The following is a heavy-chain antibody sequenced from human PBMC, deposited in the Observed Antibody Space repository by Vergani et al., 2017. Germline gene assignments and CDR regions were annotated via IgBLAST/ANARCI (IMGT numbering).Heavy chain of an antibody. J-gene: IGHJ6*02. CDR2: INTNSGNP. CDR1: GYTFTNYP. V-gene: IGHV7-4-1*02. D-gene: IGHD6-19*01. Sequence: QVQLLQSGSELKKPGASVRISCEASGYTFTNYPLIWVRQAPGQGLEFMGWINTNSGNPTYAPGLTGRFVFSLDTSVSTAYLQISGRKAEDSAVYYCAGGRQWRLTEYLYGMDVWGQGTTVTVCS. CDR3: AGGRQWRLTEYLYGMDV.